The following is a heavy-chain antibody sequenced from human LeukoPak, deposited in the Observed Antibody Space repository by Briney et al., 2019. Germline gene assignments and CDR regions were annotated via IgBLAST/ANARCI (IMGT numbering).Heavy chain of an antibody. CDR2: IYTSGST. D-gene: IGHD3-10*01. V-gene: IGHV4-61*02. J-gene: IGHJ6*02. Sequence: SETLSLTCTVSGGSISSGGYYWSWIRQPAGKGLEWIGRIYTSGSTNYNPSLKSRVTISVDTSKNQFSLKLSSVTAADTAVYYCARLRITMVRGVIITVGMDVWGQGTTVTVSS. CDR1: GGSISSGGYY. CDR3: ARLRITMVRGVIITVGMDV.